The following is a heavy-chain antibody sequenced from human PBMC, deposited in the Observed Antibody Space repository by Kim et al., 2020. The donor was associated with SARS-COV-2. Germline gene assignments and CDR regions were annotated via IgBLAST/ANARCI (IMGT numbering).Heavy chain of an antibody. V-gene: IGHV3-53*04. Sequence: GGSLRLSCAASGFTVSSNYMSWVRQAPGKGLEWVSVIYSGGSTYYADSVKGRFTISRHNSKNTLYLQMNSLRAGDTAVYYCARAGRLYCTNGVCYDYWGQGTLVTVSS. CDR2: IYSGGST. D-gene: IGHD2-8*01. J-gene: IGHJ4*02. CDR3: ARAGRLYCTNGVCYDY. CDR1: GFTVSSNY.